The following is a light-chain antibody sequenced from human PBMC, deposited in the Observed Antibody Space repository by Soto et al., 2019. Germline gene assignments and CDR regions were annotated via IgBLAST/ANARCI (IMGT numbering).Light chain of an antibody. V-gene: IGKV1-39*01. CDR3: QQSYSSPPT. Sequence: QLTQSPSSLSASVGDTVTITCRASQSISTYLNWHQQKPGKAPKLLIFAASSLQSGVPSRFSGSRSGPDFTLTISSLQPEDFATYYCQQSYSSPPTFGQGTKVEIK. CDR1: QSISTY. CDR2: AAS. J-gene: IGKJ1*01.